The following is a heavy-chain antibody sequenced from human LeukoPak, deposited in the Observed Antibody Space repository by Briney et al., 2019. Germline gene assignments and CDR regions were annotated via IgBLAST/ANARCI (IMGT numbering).Heavy chain of an antibody. Sequence: GGSLRPSCAASGFTFSSYAMSWVRQATGKGLEWVSAISGSGGSTNYADSVKGRFTISRDNSKNTLYLQMNSLRAEDTAVYYCTKDPYYDSSGYGVFFDYWGQGTLVTVSS. V-gene: IGHV3-23*01. CDR3: TKDPYYDSSGYGVFFDY. CDR1: GFTFSSYA. CDR2: ISGSGGST. D-gene: IGHD3-22*01. J-gene: IGHJ4*02.